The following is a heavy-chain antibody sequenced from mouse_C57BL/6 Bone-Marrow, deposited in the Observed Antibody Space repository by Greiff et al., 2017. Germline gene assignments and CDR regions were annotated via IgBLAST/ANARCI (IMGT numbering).Heavy chain of an antibody. CDR3: ARYRGYVYAMDK. D-gene: IGHD2-2*01. Sequence: EVQLVESGGGLVQPGGSLSLSCAASGFTFTDYYMRWVRQPPGKALEWVGFIRHKANGYTTEYNASVKARFTISRDNSQSILYLQMHALRAEDSATYYGARYRGYVYAMDKWGQGNGATVTS. J-gene: IGHJ4*01. CDR1: GFTFTDYY. V-gene: IGHV7-3*01. CDR2: IRHKANGYTT.